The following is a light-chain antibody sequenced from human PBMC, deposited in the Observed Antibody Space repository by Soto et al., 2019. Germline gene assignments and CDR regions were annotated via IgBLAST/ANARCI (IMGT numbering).Light chain of an antibody. J-gene: IGLJ1*01. CDR1: SGHMTYI. Sequence: QPVLTQSSSASASLGSSVKLTCTLSSGHMTYIIAWHQQQPGKAPRYLMKLEGSGSYNKGSGVPDRFSGSSSGADRYLTISNLQFEDEADYYCETWDSNTHVFGTGTKLTVL. CDR2: LEGSGSY. CDR3: ETWDSNTHV. V-gene: IGLV4-60*02.